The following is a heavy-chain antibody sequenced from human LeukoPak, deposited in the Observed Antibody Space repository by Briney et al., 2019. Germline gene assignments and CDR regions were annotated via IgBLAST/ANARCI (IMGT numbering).Heavy chain of an antibody. J-gene: IGHJ4*02. V-gene: IGHV4-39*01. CDR1: GGSISSSSYY. CDR2: IYYSGST. CDR3: ARVITIFGVVILMYFDY. Sequence: PSETLSLTCTVSGGSISSSSYYWGWIRQPPGKGLEWIGSIYYSGSTYYNPSLKSRVTISVDTSKNQFPLKLSSVTAADTAVYYCARVITIFGVVILMYFDYWGQGTLVTVSS. D-gene: IGHD3-3*01.